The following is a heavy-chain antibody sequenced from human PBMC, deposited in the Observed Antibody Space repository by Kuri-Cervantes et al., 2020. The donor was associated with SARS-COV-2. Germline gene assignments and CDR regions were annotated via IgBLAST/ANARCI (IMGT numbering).Heavy chain of an antibody. CDR3: ARSRPPSGYPYDNWFDP. D-gene: IGHD3-22*01. J-gene: IGHJ5*02. V-gene: IGHV4-38-2*01. CDR2: IYHSGST. CDR1: GYSISSGYY. Sequence: GSLRLSCAVSGYSISSGYYWGWIRQPPGKGLEWIGSIYHSGSTYYNPSLKSRVTISVDTSKNQFSLKLSSVTAADTAVYYCARSRPPSGYPYDNWFDPWGQGTLVTVSS.